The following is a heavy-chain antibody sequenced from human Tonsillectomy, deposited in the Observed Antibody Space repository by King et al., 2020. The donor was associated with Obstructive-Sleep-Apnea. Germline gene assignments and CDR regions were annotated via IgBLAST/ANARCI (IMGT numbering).Heavy chain of an antibody. CDR3: ARAFTSSVFDS. J-gene: IGHJ4*02. V-gene: IGHV3-23*04. D-gene: IGHD2-2*01. CDR1: RFTFSTYA. CDR2: ISGTGGAA. Sequence: VKLVESGGGLVQPGGSLRLSCAASRFTFSTYAMSWVRQAPGKGLEWLSAISGTGGAAYYADSVRGRFAISRDNSKNTLYLQMSGLRAEDTAVYYCARAFTSSVFDSWGQGTLVSVSS.